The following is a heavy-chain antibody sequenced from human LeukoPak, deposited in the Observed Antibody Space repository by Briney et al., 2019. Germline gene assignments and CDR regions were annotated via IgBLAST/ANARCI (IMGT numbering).Heavy chain of an antibody. Sequence: PSETLSLTCAVYGGTFSGNYWIWIRQPPGKGLEWIGESNHSGSTNYNPSLKSRVTISVDTSKNQISLKVSSVTAADTAVYYCARKAVGPTSNYFDYWGQGILVTVSS. J-gene: IGHJ4*02. CDR2: SNHSGST. CDR1: GGTFSGNY. D-gene: IGHD1-26*01. CDR3: ARKAVGPTSNYFDY. V-gene: IGHV4-34*01.